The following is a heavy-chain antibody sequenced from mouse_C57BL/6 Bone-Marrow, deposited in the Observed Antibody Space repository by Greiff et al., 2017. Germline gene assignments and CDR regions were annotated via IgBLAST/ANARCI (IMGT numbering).Heavy chain of an antibody. Sequence: EVQLQQSGPELVKPGASVKISCKASGYTFTDYYMNWVKQSHGKSLEWIGDINPNNGGTSYNQKFKGKATLTVDKSSSTAYMERRSLTSEDSAVYYCARELGLCWYFDVWGTGATVTVSS. CDR3: ARELGLCWYFDV. CDR1: GYTFTDYY. V-gene: IGHV1-26*01. CDR2: INPNNGGT. D-gene: IGHD4-1*01. J-gene: IGHJ1*03.